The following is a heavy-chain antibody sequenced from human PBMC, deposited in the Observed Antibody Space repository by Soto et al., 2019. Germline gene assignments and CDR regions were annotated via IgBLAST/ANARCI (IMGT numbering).Heavy chain of an antibody. V-gene: IGHV1-18*04. CDR1: GYTFTRYG. CDR2: ISAYSGST. Sequence: QVQLVQSGAEVKKPGASVKLSCKASGYTFTRYGISWVRQAPGQGLEWMGWISAYSGSTNYAQKLQDRVTITTDTSTSTGYMKLRSLRSDDTAGYYGGRGGGIYTTAWPIDYWGQGTLVTVSS. D-gene: IGHD3-16*01. CDR3: GRGGGIYTTAWPIDY. J-gene: IGHJ4*02.